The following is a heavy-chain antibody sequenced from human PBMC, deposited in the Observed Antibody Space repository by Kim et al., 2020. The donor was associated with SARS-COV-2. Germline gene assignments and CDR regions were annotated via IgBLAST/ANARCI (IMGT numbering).Heavy chain of an antibody. D-gene: IGHD6-13*01. CDR3: ARDVAAAGTLDY. J-gene: IGHJ4*02. Sequence: NYAQKFQGRVTMTRDTSISTAYMELSRLRSDDTAVYYCARDVAAAGTLDYWGQGTLVTVSS. V-gene: IGHV1-2*02.